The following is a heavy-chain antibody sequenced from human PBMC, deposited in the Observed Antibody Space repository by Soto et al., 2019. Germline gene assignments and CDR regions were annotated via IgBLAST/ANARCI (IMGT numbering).Heavy chain of an antibody. Sequence: GGSLRLSCAASGFTFSSYSMNWVRQAPGKGLEWVSYISSSSSTIYYADSVKGRFTISRDNAKNSLYLQMNSLRAEDTAVYYCARVLRGLLRLDYGDYVDAFDIWGQGTMVTVSS. CDR2: ISSSSSTI. CDR3: ARVLRGLLRLDYGDYVDAFDI. V-gene: IGHV3-48*01. J-gene: IGHJ3*02. D-gene: IGHD4-17*01. CDR1: GFTFSSYS.